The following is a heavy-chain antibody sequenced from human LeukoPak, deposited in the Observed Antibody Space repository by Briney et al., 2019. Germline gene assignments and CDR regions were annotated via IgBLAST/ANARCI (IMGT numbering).Heavy chain of an antibody. J-gene: IGHJ4*02. D-gene: IGHD1-26*01. V-gene: IGHV3-33*08. CDR2: IWYGGSNK. Sequence: GGSLRLSCAASGFTFSSYGMHWVRQAPGKGLEWVAVIWYGGSNKYYADSVKGRFTISRDNSKNTLYLQMNSLRAEDTAVYYCAKPIVGATPPFDYWGQGTLVTVSS. CDR3: AKPIVGATPPFDY. CDR1: GFTFSSYG.